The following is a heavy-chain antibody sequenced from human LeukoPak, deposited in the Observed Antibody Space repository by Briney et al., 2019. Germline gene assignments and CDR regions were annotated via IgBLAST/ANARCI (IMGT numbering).Heavy chain of an antibody. CDR3: ARGVRGLKRMLDY. CDR2: IYYSGST. D-gene: IGHD3-10*01. V-gene: IGHV4-59*01. CDR1: GGSISSYY. Sequence: SETLSLTCTVSGGSISSYYWSWIRQPPGKGLEWIGYIYYSGSTNYNPSLKSRVTISVDTSKNRFSLKLSSVTAADTAVYYCARGVRGLKRMLDYWGQGTLVTVSS. J-gene: IGHJ4*02.